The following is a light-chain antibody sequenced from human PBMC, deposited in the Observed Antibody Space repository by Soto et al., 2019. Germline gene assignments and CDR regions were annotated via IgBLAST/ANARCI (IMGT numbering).Light chain of an antibody. CDR2: DVS. V-gene: IGKV1-5*01. CDR1: QSTSTW. CDR3: QQYNSYSYT. J-gene: IGKJ2*01. Sequence: DIQMTQSPSTLSASVGDRVTITCRASQSTSTWLAWYQQKPGRAPELLIYDVSSLQSGVPSRFSGSGSGTAFTLTISSLHPDDFATYYGQQYNSYSYTFGQGTKLETK.